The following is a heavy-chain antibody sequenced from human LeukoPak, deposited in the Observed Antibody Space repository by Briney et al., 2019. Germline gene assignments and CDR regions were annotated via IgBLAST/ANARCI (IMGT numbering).Heavy chain of an antibody. CDR2: IGTAGDT. D-gene: IGHD1-26*01. J-gene: IGHJ3*02. Sequence: QPGGSLRLSCAASGFTFSSYDMHWVRQATGKGLEWVSAIGTAGDTYYPGSVKGRFTISRENAKNSLYLQMNSLRAGDTAVYYCAVGGATSDAFDIWGQGTMVTVSS. V-gene: IGHV3-13*01. CDR1: GFTFSSYD. CDR3: AVGGATSDAFDI.